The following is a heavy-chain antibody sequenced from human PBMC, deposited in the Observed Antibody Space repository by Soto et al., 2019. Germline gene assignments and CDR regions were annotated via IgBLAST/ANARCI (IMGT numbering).Heavy chain of an antibody. Sequence: GSLRLSCAASGFTFSNYGMHWVRQPPGKGLESVAIISYDGSNKYCADSVKGRFTISRDNSKNTLYLQMNSLRAEDTAVYYCAKDLSVAYWGQGTLVTVSS. J-gene: IGHJ4*02. V-gene: IGHV3-30*18. CDR3: AKDLSVAY. CDR1: GFTFSNYG. CDR2: ISYDGSNK.